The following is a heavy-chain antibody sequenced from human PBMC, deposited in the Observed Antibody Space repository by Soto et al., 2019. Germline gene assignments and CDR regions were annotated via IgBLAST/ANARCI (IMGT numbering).Heavy chain of an antibody. CDR2: IYHSGST. J-gene: IGHJ5*02. D-gene: IGHD2-15*01. CDR3: ASMVVAATQARKIYNWFDP. CDR1: GGSISSGGYS. Sequence: SETLSLTCAVYGGSISSGGYSWSWIRQPPGKGLEWIGYIYHSGSTYYNPSLKSRVTISVDRSKNQFSLKLSSVTAADTAVYYCASMVVAATQARKIYNWFDPWGQGTLVTVSS. V-gene: IGHV4-30-2*01.